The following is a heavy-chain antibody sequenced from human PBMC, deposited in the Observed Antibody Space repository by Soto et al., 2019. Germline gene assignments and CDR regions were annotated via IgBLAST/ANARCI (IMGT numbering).Heavy chain of an antibody. Sequence: EVQLLESGGGLVQPGGSLRLSCAASGFMFSAYAMNWVRQAPGKGLEWVSAITSGGSGTYYAESVRGRFTISRDNSITTLDLQMSGLRTEDTAVYYCAHPRGYGVFDAVDIWGRGTMVTVSS. CDR3: AHPRGYGVFDAVDI. D-gene: IGHD5-12*01. CDR2: ITSGGSGT. CDR1: GFMFSAYA. J-gene: IGHJ3*02. V-gene: IGHV3-23*01.